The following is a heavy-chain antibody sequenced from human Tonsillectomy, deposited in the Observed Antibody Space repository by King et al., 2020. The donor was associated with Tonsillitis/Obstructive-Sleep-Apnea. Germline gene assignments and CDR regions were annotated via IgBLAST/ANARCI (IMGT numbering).Heavy chain of an antibody. V-gene: IGHV3-48*02. Sequence: VQLVESGGGLVQPGGSLRLSCAASGFTFSSYSMNWVRQAPGKGLEWGSYISSSSSTIYYADSVKDRFTISRDNAKNSLYLQMNSLRDEDTAVYYCARDRLNDYIWGSYRYTYFDYWGQGTLVTVSS. CDR1: GFTFSSYS. D-gene: IGHD3-16*02. J-gene: IGHJ4*02. CDR3: ARDRLNDYIWGSYRYTYFDY. CDR2: ISSSSSTI.